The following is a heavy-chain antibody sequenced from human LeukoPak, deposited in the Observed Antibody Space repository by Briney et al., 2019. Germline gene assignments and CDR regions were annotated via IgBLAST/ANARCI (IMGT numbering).Heavy chain of an antibody. J-gene: IGHJ4*02. Sequence: GGSLRLSCAASGFTVNSNYMSWVRQAPGKGLELVSVLYSGGSTFYADSVKGRFTNSRHNSENTLYLQMNSLRVEDTAVYYCARSAWLDYWGQGTLVTVSS. CDR1: GFTVNSNY. CDR2: LYSGGST. CDR3: ARSAWLDY. V-gene: IGHV3-53*04.